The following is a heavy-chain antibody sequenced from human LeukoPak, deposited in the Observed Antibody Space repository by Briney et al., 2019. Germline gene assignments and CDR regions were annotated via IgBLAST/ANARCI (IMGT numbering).Heavy chain of an antibody. V-gene: IGHV3-53*01. CDR2: IYSGGST. CDR1: GFTVSSNY. CDR3: AREHYYYDSSGKYYFDY. J-gene: IGHJ4*02. D-gene: IGHD3-22*01. Sequence: GGSLRLSCAASGFTVSSNYMSWVRQAPGKGLEWVSVIYSGGSTYYADSVKGRFTISRDNSKNTLYLQMNSLRAEDTAVYYCAREHYYYDSSGKYYFDYWGQGTLVTVSS.